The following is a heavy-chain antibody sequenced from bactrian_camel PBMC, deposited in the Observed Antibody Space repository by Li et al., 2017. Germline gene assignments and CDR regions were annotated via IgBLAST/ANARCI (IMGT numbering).Heavy chain of an antibody. V-gene: IGHV3S66*01. J-gene: IGHJ4*01. CDR3: AASDYGVYDGYWNRKESYEY. CDR2: ISTDGR. D-gene: IGHD5*01. Sequence: VSYISTDGRYADSVKGRFTIPNDKAKDTVYLQMNDLKPEDTAMYYCAASDYGVYDGYWNRKESYEYWGQGTQVTVS.